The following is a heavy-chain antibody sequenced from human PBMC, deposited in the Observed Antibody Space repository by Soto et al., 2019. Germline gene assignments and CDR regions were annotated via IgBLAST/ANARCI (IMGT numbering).Heavy chain of an antibody. D-gene: IGHD3-9*01. V-gene: IGHV3-30-3*01. Sequence: QVQLVESGGGVVQPGRSLRLSCAASGFSFSTYAMHWVRQTPGKGLEWVAVISYDGDHKYYTDSVKGRFTISRDNSKNTLSLLINSLRSEATAISYCAREPAPQDNDNLPGYFHFDYWGQGTLVTVSS. CDR2: ISYDGDHK. CDR1: GFSFSTYA. J-gene: IGHJ4*02. CDR3: AREPAPQDNDNLPGYFHFDY.